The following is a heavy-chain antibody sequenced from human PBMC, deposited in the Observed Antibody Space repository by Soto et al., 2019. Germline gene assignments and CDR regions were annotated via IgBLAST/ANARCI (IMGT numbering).Heavy chain of an antibody. J-gene: IGHJ4*02. Sequence: GGALRLSWAAAGLKFNDSGRDGVRQAAGKGLEWIASIRRKANSYLIAYGGSVRGRFIISIDDSKNTAYLQMNDLKTEYTATYYCARGADMRLNDYWGQRTMVTV. CDR1: GLKFNDSG. V-gene: IGHV3-73*01. CDR2: IRRKANSYLI. CDR3: ARGADMRLNDY.